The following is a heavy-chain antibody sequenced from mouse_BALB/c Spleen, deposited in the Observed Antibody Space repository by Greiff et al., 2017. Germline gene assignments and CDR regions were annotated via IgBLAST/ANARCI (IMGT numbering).Heavy chain of an antibody. J-gene: IGHJ4*01. CDR3: ARHEDDGYAMDY. D-gene: IGHD2-12*01. V-gene: IGHV2-6-2*01. CDR2: IWSDGST. CDR1: GFSLTSYG. Sequence: VQLVESGPDLVAPSQSLSITCTVSGFSLTSYGVHWVRQPLGKGLEWLVVIWSDGSTTYNSALKSRLSISKDNSKSQVFLKMNSLQTDDTAMYYCARHEDDGYAMDYWGQGTSVTVSS.